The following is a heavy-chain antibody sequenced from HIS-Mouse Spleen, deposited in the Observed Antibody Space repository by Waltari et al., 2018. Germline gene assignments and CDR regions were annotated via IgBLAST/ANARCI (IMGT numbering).Heavy chain of an antibody. D-gene: IGHD6-13*01. Sequence: QLQLQESGTGLVKPSETLSLTCPVSGGSISSSSYFWGWLRQPPGKGLEWIGSIYYSGSTYYNPSLKSRVTISVDTSKNQFSLKLSSVTAADTAVYYCAREIPYSSSWYDWYFDLWGRGTLVTVSS. CDR2: IYYSGST. CDR3: AREIPYSSSWYDWYFDL. J-gene: IGHJ2*01. CDR1: GGSISSSSYF. V-gene: IGHV4-39*07.